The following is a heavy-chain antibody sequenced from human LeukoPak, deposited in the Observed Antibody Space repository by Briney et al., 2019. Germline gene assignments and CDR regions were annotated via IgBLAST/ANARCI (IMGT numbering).Heavy chain of an antibody. J-gene: IGHJ5*02. D-gene: IGHD2-2*01. CDR3: ARRLTQYDCFDP. CDR1: GDSVSSNSVT. Sequence: SQTLSLTCAISGDSVSSNSVTWNWIRQSPSRGLGWLGRTYYRSTWYNDYAVSVRGRITVNPDTSKNQFSLHLNSVTPEDTAVYYCARRLTQYDCFDPWGQGILVTVSS. V-gene: IGHV6-1*01. CDR2: TYYRSTWYN.